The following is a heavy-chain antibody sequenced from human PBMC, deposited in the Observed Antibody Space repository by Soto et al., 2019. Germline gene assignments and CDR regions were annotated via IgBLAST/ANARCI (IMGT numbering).Heavy chain of an antibody. CDR2: IYYSGST. D-gene: IGHD3-16*01. CDR3: ARKNDYVWGSYAFDI. Sequence: QVQLQESGPGLVKPSQTLSLTCTVSGGSISSGGYYWSWIRQHPGKGLEWIGYIYYSGSTYYNPSREGRVTISVDTSKTQFSLKLSSVTAADTAVYYCARKNDYVWGSYAFDIWGQGTMVTVSS. CDR1: GGSISSGGYY. J-gene: IGHJ3*02. V-gene: IGHV4-31*03.